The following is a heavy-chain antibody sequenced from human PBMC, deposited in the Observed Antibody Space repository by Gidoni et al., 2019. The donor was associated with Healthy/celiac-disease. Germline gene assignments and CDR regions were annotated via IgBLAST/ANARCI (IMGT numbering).Heavy chain of an antibody. D-gene: IGHD2-21*01. CDR1: GYSFTTSW. J-gene: IGHJ4*02. CDR2: SYPGDSDT. Sequence: EVQLVPSVAEVKKPVESLKLSCKASGYSFTTSWIGGVRQMPGKGLEWMGMSYPGDSDTKDSPSFQGQVTSSADKSISTAHRQWSSLKAADTAMYDWARTSGSDDFTHLDYWGQGTLVTASS. V-gene: IGHV5-51*01. CDR3: ARTSGSDDFTHLDY.